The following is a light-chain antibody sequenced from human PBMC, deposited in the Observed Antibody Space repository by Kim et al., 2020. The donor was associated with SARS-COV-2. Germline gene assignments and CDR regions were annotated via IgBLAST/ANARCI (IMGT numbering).Light chain of an antibody. CDR3: SSYTRSSTLYVL. CDR1: YSDIGNRNY. V-gene: IGLV2-14*03. Sequence: TITADGTYSDIGNRNYISRYQQPPGKAPKLIIYAVNNRPSGVSNRFSGSKSSNTASLTISGLQAEDEADYYCSSYTRSSTLYVLFGGGTQLTVL. CDR2: AVN. J-gene: IGLJ2*01.